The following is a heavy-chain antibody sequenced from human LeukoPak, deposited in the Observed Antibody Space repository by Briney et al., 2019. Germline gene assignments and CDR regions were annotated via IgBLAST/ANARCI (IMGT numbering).Heavy chain of an antibody. J-gene: IGHJ4*02. D-gene: IGHD6-19*01. CDR1: GFTFTNHW. CDR2: VNGDGSRT. Sequence: PGGSLRLSCAASGFTFTNHWMHWVRQAPGKGLIWVSRVNGDGSRTSYAASVEGRFTLSRDNAKNPVYLQMDRLRVEDSAVYYCTRTGDSTGYTYYYDYWGQGTLVTVSS. V-gene: IGHV3-74*01. CDR3: TRTGDSTGYTYYYDY.